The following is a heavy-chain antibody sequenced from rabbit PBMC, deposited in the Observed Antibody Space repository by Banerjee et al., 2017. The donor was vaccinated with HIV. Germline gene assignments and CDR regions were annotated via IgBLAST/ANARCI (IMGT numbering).Heavy chain of an antibody. V-gene: IGHV1S45*01. CDR1: GFDFSSSYY. CDR3: ARDLAGVIGWNFNL. J-gene: IGHJ4*01. D-gene: IGHD4-1*01. CDR2: IYTGSSGNT. Sequence: QEQLEETGGGLVQPGGSLTLTCKASGFDFSSSYYMCWVRQAPGKGLEWIACIYTGSSGNTVYARWAKGRFTISKTSSTTVTLQMTSLTAADTATYFCARDLAGVIGWNFNLWGPGTLVTVS.